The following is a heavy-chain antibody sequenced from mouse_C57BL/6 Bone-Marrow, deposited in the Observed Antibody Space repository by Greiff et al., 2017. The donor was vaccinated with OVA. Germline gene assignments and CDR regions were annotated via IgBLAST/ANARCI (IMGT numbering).Heavy chain of an antibody. CDR2: IRLKSDNYAT. V-gene: IGHV6-3*01. Sequence: EVKVEESGGGLVQPGGSMKLSCVASGFTFSNYWMNWVRQSPEKGLEWVAQIRLKSDNYATHYAESVKGRFTISRDDSKSSVYLQMNNLRAEDTGIYYCTGRGWLLPFDYWGQGTTLTVSS. CDR1: GFTFSNYW. J-gene: IGHJ2*01. D-gene: IGHD2-3*01. CDR3: TGRGWLLPFDY.